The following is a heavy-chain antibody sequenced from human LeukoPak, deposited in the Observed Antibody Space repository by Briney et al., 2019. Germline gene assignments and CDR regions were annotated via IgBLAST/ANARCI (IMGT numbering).Heavy chain of an antibody. V-gene: IGHV4-34*01. Sequence: MPSETLSFTCAVYGGSFSGYYWSWIRQPPGKGLEWIGEINHSGSTNYNPSLKSRVTISVDTSKNQFSLKLSSVTAADTAVYYCARGRGITMIVVVITSGAFDIWGQGTMVTVSS. CDR2: INHSGST. D-gene: IGHD3-22*01. CDR3: ARGRGITMIVVVITSGAFDI. J-gene: IGHJ3*02. CDR1: GGSFSGYY.